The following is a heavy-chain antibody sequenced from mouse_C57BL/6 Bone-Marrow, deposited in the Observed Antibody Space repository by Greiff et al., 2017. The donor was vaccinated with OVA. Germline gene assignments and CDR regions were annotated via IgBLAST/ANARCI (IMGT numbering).Heavy chain of an antibody. CDR3: ARENYYYGSSPFAY. V-gene: IGHV1-81*01. Sequence: QVHVKQSGAELARPGASVKLSCKASGYTFTSYGISWVKQRTGQGLEWIGEIYPRSGNTYYNEKFKGKATLTADKSSSTAYMELRSLTSEDSAVYFCARENYYYGSSPFAYWGQGTLVTVSA. CDR1: GYTFTSYG. CDR2: IYPRSGNT. J-gene: IGHJ3*01. D-gene: IGHD1-1*01.